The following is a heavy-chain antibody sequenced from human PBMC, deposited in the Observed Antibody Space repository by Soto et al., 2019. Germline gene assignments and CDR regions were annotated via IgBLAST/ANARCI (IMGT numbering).Heavy chain of an antibody. CDR3: ARGPEDYADPCDS. CDR1: AASITSGRYY. CDR2: INYRGNT. V-gene: IGHV4-31*03. Sequence: QVQLQESCPGLLRPSQTLSLTCSVFAASITSGRYYWTWIRQHPGKGLEWIGYINYRGNTYYNPSLKSRLTISLDKSKYQFSLRLSSVTAADTAVYYCARGPEDYADPCDSWGQGTLVTVSS. D-gene: IGHD4-17*01. J-gene: IGHJ4*02.